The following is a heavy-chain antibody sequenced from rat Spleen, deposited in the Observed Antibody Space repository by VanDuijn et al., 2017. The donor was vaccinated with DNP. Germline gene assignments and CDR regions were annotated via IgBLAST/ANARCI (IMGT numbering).Heavy chain of an antibody. CDR2: INMGSGGT. CDR3: ARRSGYGNWFAY. D-gene: IGHD4-3*01. CDR1: GYTFTNYY. V-gene: IGHV1-43*01. Sequence: QVQLQQSGGELAKPGSSVKISCKASGYTFTNYYIGWIKQTTGQGLEYIGYINMGSGGTNYNEKFKGKATLTVGKSSSTAFMQLSSLTPVDTAVYYCARRSGYGNWFAYWGHGTLVTVSS. J-gene: IGHJ3*01.